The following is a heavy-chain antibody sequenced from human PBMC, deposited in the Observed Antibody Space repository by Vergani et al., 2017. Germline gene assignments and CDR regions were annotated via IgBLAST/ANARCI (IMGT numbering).Heavy chain of an antibody. CDR2: IYYSGST. D-gene: IGHD2-8*02. J-gene: IGHJ4*02. Sequence: QVQLQESGPGLVKPSETLSLTCTVSGGSISSYYWSWIRQPTGKGLEWIGYIYYSGSTNYNPSLKSRFTISVDTSKNQFSLKLSSVTAADTVVYYCARRHPGGPSFDYWGQGTLVTVSS. CDR1: GGSISSYY. CDR3: ARRHPGGPSFDY. V-gene: IGHV4-59*01.